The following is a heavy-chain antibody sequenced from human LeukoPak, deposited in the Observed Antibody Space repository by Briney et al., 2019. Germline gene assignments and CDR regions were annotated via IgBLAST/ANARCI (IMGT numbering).Heavy chain of an antibody. CDR3: AKGDSFGSGSYFHY. D-gene: IGHD3-10*01. V-gene: IGHV3-30*02. CDR1: GFTFSNYG. CDR2: IRYGGSNT. Sequence: GGSLRLSCAASGFTFSNYGMHWVRQAPGKGLEWVAFIRYGGSNTYYTDSVKGRFTISRDNSKKTLYLQMSSLRAEDTAVYYCAKGDSFGSGSYFHYWGQGTLVTVSS. J-gene: IGHJ4*02.